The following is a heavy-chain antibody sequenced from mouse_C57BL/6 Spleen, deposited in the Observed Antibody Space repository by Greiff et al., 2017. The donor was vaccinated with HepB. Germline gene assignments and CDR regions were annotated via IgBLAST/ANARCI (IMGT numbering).Heavy chain of an antibody. Sequence: EVKLMESGPELVKPGASVKIPCKASGYTFTDYNMDWVKQSHGKSLEWIGDINPNNGGTIYNQKFKGKATLTVDKSSSTAYMELRSLTSEDTAVYYCATIYDGLGAWFAYWGQGTLVTVSA. J-gene: IGHJ3*01. D-gene: IGHD2-3*01. CDR1: GYTFTDYN. CDR2: INPNNGGT. V-gene: IGHV1-18*01. CDR3: ATIYDGLGAWFAY.